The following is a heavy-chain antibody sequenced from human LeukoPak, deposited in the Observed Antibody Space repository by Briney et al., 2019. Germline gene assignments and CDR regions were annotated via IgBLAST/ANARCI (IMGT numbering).Heavy chain of an antibody. Sequence: GGSLRLSCAASGFTFSSYGMHWVRQAPGKGLEWVAVIWYDGSNKYYADSVKGRFTISRDNSKNTLYLQMNSLRAEDTAVYYCARGTLSMTTVTTGEFDYWGQGTLVTVSS. D-gene: IGHD4-17*01. CDR2: IWYDGSNK. CDR1: GFTFSSYG. CDR3: ARGTLSMTTVTTGEFDY. J-gene: IGHJ4*02. V-gene: IGHV3-33*01.